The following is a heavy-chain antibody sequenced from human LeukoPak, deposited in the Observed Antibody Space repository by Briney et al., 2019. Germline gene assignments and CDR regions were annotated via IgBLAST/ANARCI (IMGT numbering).Heavy chain of an antibody. Sequence: SETLSLTCTVSGGSISSSSYYRGWIRQPPGKGLEWIGSIYYSGSTYYNPSLKSRVTISVDTSKNQFSLKLSSVTAADTAVYYCARHEGDFYGDYELNWFDPWGQGTLVTVSS. D-gene: IGHD4-17*01. J-gene: IGHJ5*02. CDR2: IYYSGST. CDR3: ARHEGDFYGDYELNWFDP. V-gene: IGHV4-39*01. CDR1: GGSISSSSYY.